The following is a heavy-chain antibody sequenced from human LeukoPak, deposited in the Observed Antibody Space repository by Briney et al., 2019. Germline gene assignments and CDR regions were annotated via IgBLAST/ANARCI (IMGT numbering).Heavy chain of an antibody. CDR3: AKRVAYSSGYYWDY. V-gene: IGHV3-23*01. CDR2: ISGRDDNT. CDR1: GFTFSTYG. Sequence: GGSLRLSCAASGFTFSTYGMTWVRQAPGMGLEWVSAISGRDDNTYYADSVKGRFSISRDNSKNTVHLQMNSLRVEDTAVFYCAKRVAYSSGYYWDYWGQGTLVTVSS. J-gene: IGHJ4*02. D-gene: IGHD6-19*01.